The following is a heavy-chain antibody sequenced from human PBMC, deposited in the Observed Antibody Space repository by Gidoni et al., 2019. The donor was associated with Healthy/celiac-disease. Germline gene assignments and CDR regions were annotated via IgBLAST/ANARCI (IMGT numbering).Heavy chain of an antibody. V-gene: IGHV4-39*01. CDR2: IYYSGST. D-gene: IGHD3-22*01. CDR3: ARHSTYYYDSSGYFSDAFDI. J-gene: IGHJ3*02. Sequence: QLQLQESGPGLVKPSETLSLTCTVSGGSISSSSYYWGWLRQPPGKGLEWIGSIYYSGSTYYNPSLKSRVTISVDTSKNQFSLKLSSVTAADTAVYYCARHSTYYYDSSGYFSDAFDIWGQGTMVTVFS. CDR1: GGSISSSSYY.